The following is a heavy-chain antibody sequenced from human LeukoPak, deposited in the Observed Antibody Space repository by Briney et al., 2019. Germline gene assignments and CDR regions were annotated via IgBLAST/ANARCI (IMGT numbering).Heavy chain of an antibody. D-gene: IGHD2-15*01. CDR1: GFTFSSYA. CDR3: AKDLSLSRGYWGRGGDY. CDR2: ISGSGGST. Sequence: PGGSLRLSCAASGFTFSSYAMSWVRQAPGKGLEWVSAISGSGGSTYYADSVKGRFTISRDNSKNTLYLQMNSLRAEDTAVYYCAKDLSLSRGYWGRGGDYWGQGTLVTVSS. J-gene: IGHJ4*02. V-gene: IGHV3-23*01.